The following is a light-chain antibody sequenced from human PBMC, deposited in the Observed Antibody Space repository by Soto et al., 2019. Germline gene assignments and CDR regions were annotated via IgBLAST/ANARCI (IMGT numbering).Light chain of an antibody. CDR2: DAS. CDR3: QHYNNWPA. V-gene: IGKV3-15*01. CDR1: QSVSSS. Sequence: EIVMTQSPATLSVSPGERATLSCRASQSVSSSLAWYQQKPGQVPRLLIYDASTRATGIPARFSGSGSGTEFTLTISSLQSEDFAVYYCQHYNNWPAFGQGTKVEIK. J-gene: IGKJ1*01.